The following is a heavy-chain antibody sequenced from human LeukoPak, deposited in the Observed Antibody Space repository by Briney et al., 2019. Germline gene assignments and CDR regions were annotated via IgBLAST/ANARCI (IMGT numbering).Heavy chain of an antibody. CDR1: GFSVSSNY. J-gene: IGHJ4*02. V-gene: IGHV3-66*01. D-gene: IGHD1-26*01. CDR2: FYSGGST. CDR3: ARGGFSGTPED. Sequence: GGSLRLSCAASGFSVSSNYMIWVRQAPGKRLEWGSVFYSGGSTNYADSVKGRFTISGDNSKNTLDLQMNSLRVDDTAVYYCARGGFSGTPEDWGQGTLVTVSS.